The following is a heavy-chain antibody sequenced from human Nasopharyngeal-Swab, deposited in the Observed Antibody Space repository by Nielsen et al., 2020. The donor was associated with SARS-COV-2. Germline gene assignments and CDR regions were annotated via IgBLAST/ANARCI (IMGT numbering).Heavy chain of an antibody. Sequence: GESLKISCVASGFTLSNFVMHWVRQVPGEGLVWVSRIPTDDNPTTYADSVKGRFTISRDNSKNTLYLQMNSLRAEDTAVYYCAKPHLGQQLVVYYFDYWGQGTLVTVSS. CDR2: IPTDDNPT. CDR3: AKPHLGQQLVVYYFDY. D-gene: IGHD6-13*01. CDR1: GFTLSNFV. V-gene: IGHV3-74*01. J-gene: IGHJ4*02.